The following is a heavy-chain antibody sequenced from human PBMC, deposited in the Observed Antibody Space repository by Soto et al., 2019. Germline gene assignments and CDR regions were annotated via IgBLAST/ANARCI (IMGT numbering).Heavy chain of an antibody. J-gene: IGHJ4*02. V-gene: IGHV3-30-3*01. CDR1: GFTFSSYA. CDR3: ARVRDYGSGSLTLWDY. CDR2: ISYDGSNK. Sequence: ALRLSCAASGFTFSSYAMHWVRQAPGKGLEWVAVISYDGSNKYYADSVKGRFTISRDNSKNTLYLQMNSLRAEDTAVYYCARVRDYGSGSLTLWDYWGQGTLVTVSS. D-gene: IGHD3-10*01.